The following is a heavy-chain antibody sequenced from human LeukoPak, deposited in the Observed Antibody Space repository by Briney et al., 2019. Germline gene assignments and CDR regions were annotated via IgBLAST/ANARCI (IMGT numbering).Heavy chain of an antibody. D-gene: IGHD2-2*01. V-gene: IGHV4-34*01. Sequence: PSETLSLTCAVYGGSLSGSYWSWIRQPPGKGLEWLGEINHSGNTNYNPSLKSRVTIPVDTPKKQSSLKLSSVTAADTAVYYCARGPGSCSSTGCYPYYYYAMDVWGQGTTVTVSS. CDR3: ARGPGSCSSTGCYPYYYYAMDV. CDR1: GGSLSGSY. CDR2: INHSGNT. J-gene: IGHJ6*02.